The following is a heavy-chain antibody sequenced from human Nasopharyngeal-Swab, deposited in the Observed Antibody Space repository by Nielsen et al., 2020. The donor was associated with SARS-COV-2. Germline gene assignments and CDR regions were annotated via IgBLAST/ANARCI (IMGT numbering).Heavy chain of an antibody. CDR1: GGPISSYY. V-gene: IGHV4-59*01. J-gene: IGHJ4*02. Sequence: SETLSLTCTVSGGPISSYYWSWIRQPPGKGLEWIGNIDYSGSTNYNPSLKRRVTISADTSKKQFSLNLSSVTAADTAVYYCARAGPYVGYAFDDWGQGTLVTVSS. CDR2: IDYSGST. D-gene: IGHD5-18*01. CDR3: ARAGPYVGYAFDD.